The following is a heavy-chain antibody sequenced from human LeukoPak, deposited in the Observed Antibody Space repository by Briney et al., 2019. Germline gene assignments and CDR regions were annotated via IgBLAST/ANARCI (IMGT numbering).Heavy chain of an antibody. D-gene: IGHD4-23*01. CDR3: ARDPIGGLYYYYMDV. CDR1: GFTFSSYS. V-gene: IGHV3-21*01. Sequence: GGSLRLSCAASGFTFSSYSMNWVRQAPGKGLEWVSSISSSSSYIYYADSVKGRFTISRDNAKNSLYLQMNSLRAEDTSVYYCARDPIGGLYYYYMDVWGKGTTVTVSS. CDR2: ISSSSSYI. J-gene: IGHJ6*03.